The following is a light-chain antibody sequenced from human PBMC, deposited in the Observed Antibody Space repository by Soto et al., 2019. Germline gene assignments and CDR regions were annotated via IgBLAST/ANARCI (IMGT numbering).Light chain of an antibody. Sequence: DIQIPQSPSTLSASVGDRVPITCRAIQTISSWLAWYQQKPGKAPKLLIYKASTLKSGVPSRFSGSGSGTEFTLTISSLQSEDFAVYYWQQYEKWPRSITFGQGTQLEI. CDR3: QQYEKWPRSIT. V-gene: IGKV1-5*03. J-gene: IGKJ5*01. CDR2: KAS. CDR1: QTISSW.